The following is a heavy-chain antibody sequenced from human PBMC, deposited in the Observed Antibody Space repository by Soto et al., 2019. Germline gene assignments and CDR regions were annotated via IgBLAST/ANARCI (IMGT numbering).Heavy chain of an antibody. Sequence: PSETLSLPCAISGDSVSSNSAAWNWIRQSPSRGLEWLGRTYYRSKWYSDYAVSVKSRITISPDTSKNQFSLQLNSMTPEDTAVYYCARDSRRYWDYWGQGTRVTSPQ. J-gene: IGHJ4*02. CDR2: TYYRSKWYS. D-gene: IGHD6-13*01. CDR3: ARDSRRYWDY. CDR1: GDSVSSNSAA. V-gene: IGHV6-1*01.